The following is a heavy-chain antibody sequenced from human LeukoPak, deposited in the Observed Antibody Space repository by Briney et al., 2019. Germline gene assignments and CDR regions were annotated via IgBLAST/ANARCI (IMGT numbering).Heavy chain of an antibody. CDR3: ARDAMWTTSGYYYYYMDV. D-gene: IGHD2/OR15-2a*01. CDR1: GGSISSYY. J-gene: IGHJ6*03. Sequence: SETLSLTCTVSGGSISSYYWSWIRQPPGKGLEWIGYIYHSGSTYYNPSLKSRVTISVDRSKNQFSLKLSSVTAADTAVYYCARDAMWTTSGYYYYYMDVWGKGTTVTVSS. V-gene: IGHV4-59*12. CDR2: IYHSGST.